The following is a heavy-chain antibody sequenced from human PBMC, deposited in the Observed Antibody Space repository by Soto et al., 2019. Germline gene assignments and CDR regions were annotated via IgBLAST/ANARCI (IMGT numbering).Heavy chain of an antibody. J-gene: IGHJ4*02. D-gene: IGHD3-22*01. Sequence: EWSLRRSCAASGFTFSSYSMNLVRQAPGKGPEWVPFIRSDSSDIYYADSVRGRFTISRDNAKNSLYLQMNSLRDEDTAVYYCARVDYYDRSAIFGYRGEGPMVT. CDR3: ARVDYYDRSAIFGY. CDR2: IRSDSSDI. V-gene: IGHV3-48*02. CDR1: GFTFSSYS.